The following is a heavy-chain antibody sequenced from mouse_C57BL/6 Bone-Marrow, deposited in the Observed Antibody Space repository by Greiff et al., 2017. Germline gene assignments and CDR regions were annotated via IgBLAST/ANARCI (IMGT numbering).Heavy chain of an antibody. CDR1: GYTFTSYW. J-gene: IGHJ1*03. CDR3: AMARYWYFDV. Sequence: VQLQQPGAELVRPGSSVKLSCKASGYTFTSYWMDWVKQRPGQGLEWIGNIYPSDSETHYNQKFKDKATLTVDKSSSTAYRQLSSLTSEDSAVYYCAMARYWYFDVWGTGTTVTVSS. V-gene: IGHV1-61*01. CDR2: IYPSDSET.